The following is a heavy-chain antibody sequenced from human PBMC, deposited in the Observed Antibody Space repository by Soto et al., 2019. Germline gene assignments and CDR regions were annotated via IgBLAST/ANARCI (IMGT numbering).Heavy chain of an antibody. J-gene: IGHJ6*02. V-gene: IGHV4-4*07. CDR1: GGSISSYN. Sequence: QVQVQESGPGLVKPSETLSLTCTVSGGSISSYNCSSIRQSAGKGLEWIGRIDISGTTNYNPSLKSRVIMSVDASNSQFSLNLISVTAADTAVYYCARGPRGSVYYHGMAVWGQGTTVTVSS. CDR3: ARGPRGSVYYHGMAV. D-gene: IGHD3-10*01. CDR2: IDISGTT.